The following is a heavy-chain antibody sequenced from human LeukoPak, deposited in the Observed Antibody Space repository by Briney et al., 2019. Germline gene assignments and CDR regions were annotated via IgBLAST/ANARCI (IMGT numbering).Heavy chain of an antibody. CDR1: GFTFSSYA. V-gene: IGHV3-64*01. J-gene: IGHJ4*02. CDR2: ISSNGGST. Sequence: GGSLRLSCAASGFTFSSYAMPWVRQAPGKGMEYVSAISSNGGSTYYANSVKGRFTISRDNSKNTLYLQMGSLRAEDMAVYYCAREGLVGATDYWGQGTLVTVSS. D-gene: IGHD1-26*01. CDR3: AREGLVGATDY.